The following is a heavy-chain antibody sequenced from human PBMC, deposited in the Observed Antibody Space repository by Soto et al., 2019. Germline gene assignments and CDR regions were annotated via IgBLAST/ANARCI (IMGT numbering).Heavy chain of an antibody. CDR1: GFTFSSYA. V-gene: IGHV3-23*01. Sequence: GGSLRLSCAASGFTFSSYAMSWVRQAPGKGLEWVSAISGSGGSTYYADSVKGRFTISRDNSKNTLYLQMNSLRAEDTAVYYCAKCYYDSSGYNHPFCYFDYWGQGTLVTVSS. CDR2: ISGSGGST. CDR3: AKCYYDSSGYNHPFCYFDY. D-gene: IGHD3-22*01. J-gene: IGHJ4*02.